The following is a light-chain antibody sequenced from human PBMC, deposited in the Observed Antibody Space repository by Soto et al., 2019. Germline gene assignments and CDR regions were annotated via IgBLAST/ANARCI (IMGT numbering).Light chain of an antibody. V-gene: IGKV1-27*01. CDR1: QDISYY. CDR2: AAS. J-gene: IGKJ4*01. Sequence: DIQLTQSPSSLSASVGDRVTITCRASQDISYYVAWYQQRPGKVPKLLIYAASILQSGVPSRFSGSGSGTHFTLTISSLQPEDFATYYCQKYNSAPLTFGGGTKVEIK. CDR3: QKYNSAPLT.